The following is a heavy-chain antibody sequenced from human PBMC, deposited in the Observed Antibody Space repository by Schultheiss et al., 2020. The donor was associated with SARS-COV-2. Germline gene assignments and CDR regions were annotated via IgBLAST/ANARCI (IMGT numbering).Heavy chain of an antibody. Sequence: SETLSLTCAVYGGSFSGYYWSWIRQPPGKVLEWIGEINHSGSTNYNPSLKSRVTISVDTSKNQFSLKLSSVTAADTAVYYCARGRKKLVGYYYYGMDVWGQGTAVTVSS. D-gene: IGHD6-13*01. CDR3: ARGRKKLVGYYYYGMDV. CDR1: GGSFSGYY. J-gene: IGHJ6*02. CDR2: INHSGST. V-gene: IGHV4-34*01.